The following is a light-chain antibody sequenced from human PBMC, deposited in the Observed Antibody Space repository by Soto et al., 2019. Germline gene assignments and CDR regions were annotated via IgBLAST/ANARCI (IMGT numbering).Light chain of an antibody. CDR2: GAS. CDR3: LQHGSAPYT. Sequence: EIVLTQSPGTLSLSPGERATLSCTASETIGMTSLAWYQQTPVQAPRLVISGASKTAFGIPDRFSGSTSGTVFNLSISRLEPEDSAVYHCLQHGSAPYTFGQGTRLEIK. CDR1: ETIGMTS. J-gene: IGKJ2*01. V-gene: IGKV3-20*01.